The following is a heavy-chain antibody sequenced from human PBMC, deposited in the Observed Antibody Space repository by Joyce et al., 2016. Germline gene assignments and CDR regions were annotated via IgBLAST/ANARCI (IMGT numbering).Heavy chain of an antibody. CDR2: IAYDGPNK. V-gene: IGHV3-30*04. CDR1: GSIFSGNA. CDR3: ARRSGIPAGRRPGAFDM. D-gene: IGHD6-13*01. J-gene: IGHJ3*02. Sequence: QEQLEESGGGVVQPGTSLRLSCTASGSIFSGNARNWVRQAPGKGLEWVAMIAYDGPNKFYADSGGGRFTISRDNYKNTLFLQMNSLTIEDAGVYYCARRSGIPAGRRPGAFDMWGQGTVVTVSS.